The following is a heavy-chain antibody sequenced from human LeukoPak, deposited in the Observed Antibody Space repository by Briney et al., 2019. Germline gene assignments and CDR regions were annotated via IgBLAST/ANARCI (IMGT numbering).Heavy chain of an antibody. CDR2: ISGSGGST. D-gene: IGHD2-15*01. V-gene: IGHV3-23*01. CDR1: GFTFSSYA. Sequence: PGGSLRLSCAASGFTFSSYAKSWVRQAPGKGLEWVSAISGSGGSTYYADSVKGRFTISRDNSKNTLYLQMNSLRAEDTAVYYCAKWRVVAATIYYYYYYGMDVWGQGTTVTVSS. CDR3: AKWRVVAATIYYYYYYGMDV. J-gene: IGHJ6*02.